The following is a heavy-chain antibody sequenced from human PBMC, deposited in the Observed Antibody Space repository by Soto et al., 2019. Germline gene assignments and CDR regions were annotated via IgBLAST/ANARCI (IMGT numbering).Heavy chain of an antibody. J-gene: IGHJ4*02. CDR3: ARDRGGPFDY. D-gene: IGHD3-10*01. CDR2: IIPIFGTA. V-gene: IGHV1-69*13. Sequence: SAKESCKDSRGTFSSYAIGWGRQAPGQGLEWMGGIIPIFGTANYAQKFQGRVTITADESTSTAYMELSSLRSEDTAVYYCARDRGGPFDYWGQGTLVTVSS. CDR1: RGTFSSYA.